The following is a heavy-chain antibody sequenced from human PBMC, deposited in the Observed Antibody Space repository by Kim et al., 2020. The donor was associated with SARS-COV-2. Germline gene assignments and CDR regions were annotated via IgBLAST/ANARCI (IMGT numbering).Heavy chain of an antibody. CDR3: TTDRLGSPGDY. J-gene: IGHJ4*02. D-gene: IGHD3-10*01. CDR2: T. V-gene: IGHV3-15*01. Sequence: TDYAAHVKGRYSISRDDSQNTVYLQMNSLRTEDTAVYYCTTDRLGSPGDYWGQGTLVTVSS.